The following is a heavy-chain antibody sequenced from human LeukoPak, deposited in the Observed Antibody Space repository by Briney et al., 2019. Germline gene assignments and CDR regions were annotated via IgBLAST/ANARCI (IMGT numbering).Heavy chain of an antibody. CDR1: GFTFSSYA. J-gene: IGHJ4*02. Sequence: GGSLKLSCAASGFTFSSYAMSWVRQAPGKGLEWVSAISGSGGSTYYADSVKGRFTISRDNSKNTLYLQMNSLRAEDTAVYYCAKAGITMIVVVPTVDYWGQGTLVTVSS. CDR2: ISGSGGST. V-gene: IGHV3-23*01. CDR3: AKAGITMIVVVPTVDY. D-gene: IGHD3-22*01.